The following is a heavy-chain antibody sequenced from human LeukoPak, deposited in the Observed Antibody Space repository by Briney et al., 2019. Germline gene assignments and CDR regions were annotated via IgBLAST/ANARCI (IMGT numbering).Heavy chain of an antibody. V-gene: IGHV3-64D*09. Sequence: GGSLRLSCSASGFSFSRYAMHWDRQAPGKGLEYVSAISSNGGSTYYADSVKGRFTISRDNSKNTLYLQMSSLRAEDTAVYYCATTYYYDSSGYYPFDYWGQGTLVTVSS. CDR2: ISSNGGST. J-gene: IGHJ4*02. CDR3: ATTYYYDSSGYYPFDY. CDR1: GFSFSRYA. D-gene: IGHD3-22*01.